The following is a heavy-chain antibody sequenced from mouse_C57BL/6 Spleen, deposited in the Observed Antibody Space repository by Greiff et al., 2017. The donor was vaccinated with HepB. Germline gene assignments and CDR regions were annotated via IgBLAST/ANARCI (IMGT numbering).Heavy chain of an antibody. V-gene: IGHV1-26*01. CDR3: ARRGDYDGYPYYFDY. CDR2: INPNNGGT. J-gene: IGHJ2*01. D-gene: IGHD2-3*01. CDR1: GYTFTDYY. Sequence: EVQLQQSGPELVKPGASVKISCKASGYTFTDYYMNWVKQSHGKSLEWIGDINPNNGGTSYNQKFKGKATLTVDKSSSTAYMELRSLTSEDSAVYYCARRGDYDGYPYYFDYWGQGTTLTVSS.